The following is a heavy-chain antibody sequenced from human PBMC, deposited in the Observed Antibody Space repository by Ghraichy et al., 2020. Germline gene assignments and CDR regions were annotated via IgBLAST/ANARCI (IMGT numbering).Heavy chain of an antibody. J-gene: IGHJ4*02. CDR3: ARGGTRSYYDFWSGYYTPQFDY. CDR2: IGTAGDT. V-gene: IGHV3-13*01. D-gene: IGHD3-3*01. CDR1: GFTFSSYD. Sequence: GGSLRLSCAASGFTFSSYDMHWVRQATGKGLEWVSAIGTAGDTYYPGSVKGRFTISRENAKNSLYLQMNSLRAGDTAVYYCARGGTRSYYDFWSGYYTPQFDYWGQGTLVTVSS.